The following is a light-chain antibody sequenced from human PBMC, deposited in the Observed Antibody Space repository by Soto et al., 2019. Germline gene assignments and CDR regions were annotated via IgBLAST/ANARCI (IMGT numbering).Light chain of an antibody. Sequence: QSALTQPASVSGSPGQSITISCTGTSSDVGSYDLVSWYQQEPGKAPKLMIYEVSKRPSGVSNRFSASKSGNTASLTISGLQAEDEADYYCCSHAGSFTWVFGGGTKLTVL. CDR3: CSHAGSFTWV. CDR1: SSDVGSYDL. V-gene: IGLV2-23*02. CDR2: EVS. J-gene: IGLJ3*02.